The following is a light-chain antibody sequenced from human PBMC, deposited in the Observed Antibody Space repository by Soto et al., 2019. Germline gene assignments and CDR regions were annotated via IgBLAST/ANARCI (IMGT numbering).Light chain of an antibody. CDR1: QSISSY. CDR2: AAS. Sequence: IQMTQSPSSLSASVGDRVTITCRASQSISSYLNWYQQKPGKAPKLLIYAASSLQSGVPSRFSGSGSGTDFTLTISSLQPEDFATYYGQQSYSTAWTFGQGTKVDIK. V-gene: IGKV1-39*01. CDR3: QQSYSTAWT. J-gene: IGKJ1*01.